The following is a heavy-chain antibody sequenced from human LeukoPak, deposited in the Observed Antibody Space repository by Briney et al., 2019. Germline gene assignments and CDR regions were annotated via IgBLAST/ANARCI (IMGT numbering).Heavy chain of an antibody. J-gene: IGHJ4*02. CDR1: GGSISSSSSY. CDR2: IHYSGST. D-gene: IGHD6-6*01. CDR3: AGHTSGSSLDF. Sequence: PSETLSLTCSVSGGSISSSSSYWGWIRRPPGKGLEWIATIHYSGSTNYNPSLKSRVAISVDTSKNQFSLKLSSVTAADTAVYYCAGHTSGSSLDFWGQGTLVTVSS. V-gene: IGHV4-39*01.